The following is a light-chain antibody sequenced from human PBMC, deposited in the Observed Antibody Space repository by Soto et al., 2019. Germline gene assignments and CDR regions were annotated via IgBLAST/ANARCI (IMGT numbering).Light chain of an antibody. Sequence: DIRMTQSPSTLSASVGDRVTITCRASQSISSWLAWYQQKPGKAPKLLIYDASSLESGVPSRFSGSGSGTEFTLTISSLQPYDFATYYCQQYNSSPYTFGQGTKLEIK. V-gene: IGKV1-5*01. CDR2: DAS. J-gene: IGKJ2*01. CDR1: QSISSW. CDR3: QQYNSSPYT.